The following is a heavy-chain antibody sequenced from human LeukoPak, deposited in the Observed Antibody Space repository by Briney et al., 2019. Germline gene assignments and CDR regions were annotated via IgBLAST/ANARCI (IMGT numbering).Heavy chain of an antibody. Sequence: GGSLRLSCAASGFTFSRYWMNWVRQAPGKGLEWVANIKQDGSAQNYVDSVKGRFTISRDNAGNSLYLQMNSLRAEDTAVYYCARAGSGRLLSYWGQGTLVTVSS. CDR3: ARAGSGRLLSY. V-gene: IGHV3-7*01. CDR1: GFTFSRYW. D-gene: IGHD1-26*01. J-gene: IGHJ4*02. CDR2: IKQDGSAQ.